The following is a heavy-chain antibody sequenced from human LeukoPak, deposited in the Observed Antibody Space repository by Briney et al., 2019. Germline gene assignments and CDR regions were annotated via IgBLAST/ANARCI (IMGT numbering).Heavy chain of an antibody. V-gene: IGHV4-39*01. CDR1: GDSISTSGYY. Sequence: SETLSLTCTVSGDSISTSGYYWDWIRRPPGKGLEWIGSIYYSGSTYYNPSLKSRVTISVDTSKNQFSLKLSSVTAADTAVYYCATGDRYSYALDYWGQGTLVAVSS. D-gene: IGHD5-18*01. CDR2: IYYSGST. J-gene: IGHJ4*02. CDR3: ATGDRYSYALDY.